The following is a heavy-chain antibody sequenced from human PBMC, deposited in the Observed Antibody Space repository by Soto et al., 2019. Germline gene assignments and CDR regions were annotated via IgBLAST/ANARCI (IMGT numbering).Heavy chain of an antibody. V-gene: IGHV4-31*03. CDR1: GGSISSGVYY. J-gene: IGHJ5*02. CDR3: ATETANNWFDP. Sequence: PSETLSLTYTVSGGSISSGVYYWSWIRQHPGKGLEWIGYIYYSGSTYYNPSLKSRVTISVDTSKNQFSLKLSSVTAADTAVYYCATETANNWFDPWGQGTLVTVSS. CDR2: IYYSGST.